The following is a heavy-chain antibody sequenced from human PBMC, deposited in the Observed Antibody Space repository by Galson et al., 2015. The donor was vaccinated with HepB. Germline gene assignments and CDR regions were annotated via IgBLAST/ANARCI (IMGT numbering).Heavy chain of an antibody. V-gene: IGHV3-23*01. D-gene: IGHD5-12*01. CDR3: AKDIGEVVATILVFRYYGMDV. CDR1: GFTFSSYA. J-gene: IGHJ6*02. Sequence: SLRLSCAASGFTFSSYAMSWVRQAPGKGLEWVSAISGSGGSTYYADSVKGRFTISRDNSKNTLYLQMNSLRAEDTAVYYCAKDIGEVVATILVFRYYGMDVWGQGTTVTVSS. CDR2: ISGSGGST.